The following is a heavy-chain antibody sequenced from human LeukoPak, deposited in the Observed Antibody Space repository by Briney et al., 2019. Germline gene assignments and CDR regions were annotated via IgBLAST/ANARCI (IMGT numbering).Heavy chain of an antibody. J-gene: IGHJ4*02. Sequence: GGSLRLSCAASGFTFSSYSMNWVRQAPGKGLEWVSSISSSSSYIYYADSVKGRFTISRDNAKNSLYLQMNSLRAEDTAVYYCARGDGVQLGFDYWGQGTLVTVSS. CDR3: ARGDGVQLGFDY. CDR1: GFTFSSYS. CDR2: ISSSSSYI. V-gene: IGHV3-21*01. D-gene: IGHD5-18*01.